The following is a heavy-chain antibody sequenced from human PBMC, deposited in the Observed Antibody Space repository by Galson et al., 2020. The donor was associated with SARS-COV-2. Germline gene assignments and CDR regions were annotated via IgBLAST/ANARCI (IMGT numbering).Heavy chain of an antibody. Sequence: ESGPTLVKRTQTLTLTCTFSGFSLSPSGRCVNWIRQPTGKALEGLARIDWDHDKYYITSLKTRLTISKDTSKNQVVLTMTNMDPVDTATYYCARIDSSGCRGNYWGQGTLVTVSS. D-gene: IGHD6-19*01. V-gene: IGHV2-70*11. CDR1: GFSLSPSGRC. CDR3: ARIDSSGCRGNY. CDR2: IDWDHDK. J-gene: IGHJ4*02.